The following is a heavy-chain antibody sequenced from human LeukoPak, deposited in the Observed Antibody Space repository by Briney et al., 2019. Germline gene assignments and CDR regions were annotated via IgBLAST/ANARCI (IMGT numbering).Heavy chain of an antibody. V-gene: IGHV1-69*13. Sequence: SVKVSCKASGGTFSSYAISWVRQAPGQGLEWMGGIIPIFGTANYAQKFQGRVTITADESTSTAYMELSSLRSEDTAVYYCASNYYDSSGYHDYWGQGTLVTVSS. CDR1: GGTFSSYA. CDR3: ASNYYDSSGYHDY. D-gene: IGHD3-22*01. CDR2: IIPIFGTA. J-gene: IGHJ4*02.